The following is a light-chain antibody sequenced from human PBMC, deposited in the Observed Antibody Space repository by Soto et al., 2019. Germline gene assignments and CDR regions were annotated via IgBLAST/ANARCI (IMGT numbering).Light chain of an antibody. CDR3: QQYNNWPT. CDR1: QSVRSN. V-gene: IGKV3-15*01. J-gene: IGKJ1*01. CDR2: DAT. Sequence: IVMTQFPATLSVFPGERATLSCRASQSVRSNLDWYQQTPGQAPRLLIYDATTRATGIPASLNGSASGTEFTLSISSMKSEDIAVYYCQQYNNWPTFGQGTKVDIK.